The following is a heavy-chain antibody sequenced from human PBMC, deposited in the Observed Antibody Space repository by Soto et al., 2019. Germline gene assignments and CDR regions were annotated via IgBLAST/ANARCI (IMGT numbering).Heavy chain of an antibody. D-gene: IGHD6-13*01. V-gene: IGHV1-18*01. CDR2: ISAYNGNT. CDR1: GYTFTSYG. Sequence: QVQLVQSGAEVKKPGASVKVSCKASGYTFTSYGISWVRQAPGQGLEWMGWISAYNGNTNYAQKLQGSVTMTTDTPTSTAYMELRSLRSDDTAVYYCASDPIAAAIGIVSPWGQGTLVTVSS. J-gene: IGHJ5*02. CDR3: ASDPIAAAIGIVSP.